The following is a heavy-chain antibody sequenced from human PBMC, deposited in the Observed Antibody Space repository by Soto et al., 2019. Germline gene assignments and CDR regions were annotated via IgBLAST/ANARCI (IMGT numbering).Heavy chain of an antibody. CDR2: IIPIFGRA. D-gene: IGHD3-22*01. CDR3: ARDRGPSSGYYPYWFDP. CDR1: GGTFSSYD. V-gene: IGHV1-69*12. J-gene: IGHJ5*02. Sequence: QVQLVQSGTEVKKPGSSVKVSCKASGGTFSSYDISWLRQAPGQGLEWMGEIIPIFGRANDAQNFQGRITITADEYTSTAYMELSSLRSEDTAVYYCARDRGPSSGYYPYWFDPWGQGTLVTVSS.